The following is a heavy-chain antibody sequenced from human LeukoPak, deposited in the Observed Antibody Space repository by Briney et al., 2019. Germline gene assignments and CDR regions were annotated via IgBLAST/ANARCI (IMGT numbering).Heavy chain of an antibody. D-gene: IGHD2-2*01. CDR2: IRYDGSNK. CDR1: GFTFSSYG. CDR3: AKDRVPAAIHGVDP. Sequence: PGGSLRLSCAASGFTFSSYGMHWVRQAPGKGLEWVAFIRYDGSNKYYADSVKGRFTISRDNSKNTLYLQMNSLRAEDTAVYYCAKDRVPAAIHGVDPRGQGTLVTVSS. V-gene: IGHV3-30*02. J-gene: IGHJ5*02.